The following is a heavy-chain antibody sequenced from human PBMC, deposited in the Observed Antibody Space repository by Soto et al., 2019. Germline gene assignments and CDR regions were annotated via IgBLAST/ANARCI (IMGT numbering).Heavy chain of an antibody. Sequence: LRLSCAASGFTFTRYSMNWVRQAPGKGLEWVSSISSTTNYIYYGDSMKGRFTISRDNAKNSLYPEMNSLRAEDTAVYYRARESEDLTSNFDYWCQGTLVTVSS. J-gene: IGHJ4*02. CDR1: GFTFTRYS. CDR2: ISSTTNYI. V-gene: IGHV3-21*06. CDR3: ARESEDLTSNFDY.